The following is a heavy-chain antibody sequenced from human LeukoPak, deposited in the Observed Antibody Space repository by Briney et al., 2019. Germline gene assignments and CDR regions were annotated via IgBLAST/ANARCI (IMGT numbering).Heavy chain of an antibody. D-gene: IGHD2-8*01. CDR2: ISYDGRNE. J-gene: IGHJ4*02. CDR1: GFAFSTYN. V-gene: IGHV3-30*04. CDR3: VREKYCTPTDCLHGRFYFNC. Sequence: GRSLRLSCAASGFAFSTYNMHWVRQAPGKGLEWVAVISYDGRNENHAESVKGRFTISRDNSKNTLYLQMNTLRTEDTALYYCVREKYCTPTDCLHGRFYFNCWGQGTLVTVSS.